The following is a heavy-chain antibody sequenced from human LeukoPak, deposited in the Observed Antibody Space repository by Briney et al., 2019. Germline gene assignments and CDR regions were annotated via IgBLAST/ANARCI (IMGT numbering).Heavy chain of an antibody. CDR3: AKDERYSSSWYAD. J-gene: IGHJ4*02. V-gene: IGHV3-9*01. CDR2: ISWNSGSI. D-gene: IGHD6-13*01. Sequence: GGSPRLSCAASGFIFDDYAMHWVRQAPGKGLEWVSSISWNSGSIGYADSVKGRFTISRDNAKNSLYLQMNSLRAEDTAIYYCAKDERYSSSWYADWGQGTLVTVSS. CDR1: GFIFDDYA.